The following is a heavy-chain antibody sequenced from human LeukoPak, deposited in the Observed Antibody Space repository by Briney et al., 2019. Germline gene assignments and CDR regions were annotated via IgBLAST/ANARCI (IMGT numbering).Heavy chain of an antibody. D-gene: IGHD3-22*01. Sequence: PGGSLRLSCAAPGFTLSSYEMNWVRQAPGKGLEWVSYISSSGSTIYYADSVKGRFTISRDNAKNSLYLQMNSLRAEDTAVYYCAELGITMIVGDWGKGTTVTISS. CDR2: ISSSGSTI. CDR1: GFTLSSYE. J-gene: IGHJ6*04. CDR3: AELGITMIVGD. V-gene: IGHV3-48*03.